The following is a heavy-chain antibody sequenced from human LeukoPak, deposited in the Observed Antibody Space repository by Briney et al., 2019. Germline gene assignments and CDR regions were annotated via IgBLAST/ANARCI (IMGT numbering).Heavy chain of an antibody. V-gene: IGHV4-34*01. CDR3: ARDLFTLGAIEYSSSAGIDY. CDR1: GGSFSGYY. CDR2: INHSGST. D-gene: IGHD6-6*01. Sequence: PSETLSLTCAVYGGSFSGYYWSWIRLPPGKGLEWIGEINHSGSTNYNPSLKSRVTISVDTSKNQFSLRLSSVTPEDTAVYYCARDLFTLGAIEYSSSAGIDYWGQGTLVTVSS. J-gene: IGHJ4*02.